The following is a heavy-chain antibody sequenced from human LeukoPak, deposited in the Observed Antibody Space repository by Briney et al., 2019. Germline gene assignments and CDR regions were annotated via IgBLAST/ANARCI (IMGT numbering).Heavy chain of an antibody. CDR3: AKALSGSYLFDY. J-gene: IGHJ4*02. V-gene: IGHV3-23*01. CDR1: GFTFSSYA. D-gene: IGHD1-26*01. Sequence: GGSLRLSCAASGFTFSSYAMTWVRQAPGKGLQWVSAVSGSGAHTYYADSVKGRFTISRDNSRDTLYLQMNSLRAEDTAVYYCAKALSGSYLFDYWGQGTLVTVSS. CDR2: VSGSGAHT.